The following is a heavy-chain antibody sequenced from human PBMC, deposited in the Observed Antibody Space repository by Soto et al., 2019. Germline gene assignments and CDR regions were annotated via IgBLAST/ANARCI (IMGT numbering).Heavy chain of an antibody. D-gene: IGHD2-15*01. Sequence: QVQLQESGPGLVKPSETLSLTCTVSGGSITSYYWNWIRQPPGKGLEWIGYIYSSGSTNYNPSLKGRATMSLDTSKNQASLNDTAVPAADTAVYYRAATPRYWGQGRLVTVSS. CDR1: GGSITSYY. CDR3: AATPRY. CDR2: IYSSGST. V-gene: IGHV4-59*01. J-gene: IGHJ4*02.